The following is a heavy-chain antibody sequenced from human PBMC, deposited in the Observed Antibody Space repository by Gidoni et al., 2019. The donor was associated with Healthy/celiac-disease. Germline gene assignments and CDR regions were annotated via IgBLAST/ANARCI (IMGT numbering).Heavy chain of an antibody. V-gene: IGHV3-66*01. Sequence: EVQLVESGGGLVQPGGSLRLSCAASGFTVSSNYMSWVRQAPGKGLAWVSVIYSGGSKYYADSVKGRFTISRDNSKNTLYLQMNSLRAEDTAVYYCARDSYGLLWGHTDNYYGMDVWGQGTTVTVSS. CDR3: ARDSYGLLWGHTDNYYGMDV. D-gene: IGHD3-16*01. J-gene: IGHJ6*02. CDR2: IYSGGSK. CDR1: GFTVSSNY.